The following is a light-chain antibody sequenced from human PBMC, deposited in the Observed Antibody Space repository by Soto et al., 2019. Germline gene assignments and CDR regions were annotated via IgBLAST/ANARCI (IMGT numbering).Light chain of an antibody. Sequence: EIVMTQSPATLSVSPGERATLSCRASQSVGGNLAWYQQKPGQAPRLLIYAASTRATGIPARFRGSGSGTEFTLTISSLQSEDFAVYYCQQYNNWPPWTFGQGTKVDIK. CDR1: QSVGGN. CDR2: AAS. J-gene: IGKJ1*01. V-gene: IGKV3-15*01. CDR3: QQYNNWPPWT.